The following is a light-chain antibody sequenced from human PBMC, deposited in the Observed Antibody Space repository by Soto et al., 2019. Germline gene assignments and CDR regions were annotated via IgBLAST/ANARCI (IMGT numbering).Light chain of an antibody. J-gene: IGKJ5*01. CDR2: DAS. Sequence: EIVLTQSPATLSLSPGERATLSCRASQSVGNYLGWYQQRTGQAPRLLIYDASERAAGIPARFSGSGSGTDFTLTINSLEPEDFALYYCQHRSTWPRAFGQGTRLEIK. CDR1: QSVGNY. CDR3: QHRSTWPRA. V-gene: IGKV3-11*01.